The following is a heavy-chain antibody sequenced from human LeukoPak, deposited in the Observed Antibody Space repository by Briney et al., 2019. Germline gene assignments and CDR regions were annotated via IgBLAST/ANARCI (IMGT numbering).Heavy chain of an antibody. Sequence: GGSLRLSCAASGFSFTSYSLNWVRQAPGKDLEWISCITSSSSRIYYADSVKGRFTISRDNAKNSLYLQMNSLRDEDTAVYYCARISPAYGDYYLDYWGQGTLVTVSA. J-gene: IGHJ4*02. CDR3: ARISPAYGDYYLDY. D-gene: IGHD4-17*01. CDR1: GFSFTSYS. CDR2: ITSSSSRI. V-gene: IGHV3-48*02.